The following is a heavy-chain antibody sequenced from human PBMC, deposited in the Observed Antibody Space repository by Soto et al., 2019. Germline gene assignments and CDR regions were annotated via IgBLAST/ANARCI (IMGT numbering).Heavy chain of an antibody. D-gene: IGHD1-26*01. J-gene: IGHJ4*02. CDR1: GYRFASHW. CDR2: IDPSDSYT. Sequence: PGESLKISCKGSGYRFASHWISWVRQMPGKGLEWMGRIDPSDSYTNYSPSFQGHVTISADKSINTAYLQWSDLKASDTAMYYCARRPPFSGSGPDYWGQGTLVTVSS. CDR3: ARRPPFSGSGPDY. V-gene: IGHV5-10-1*01.